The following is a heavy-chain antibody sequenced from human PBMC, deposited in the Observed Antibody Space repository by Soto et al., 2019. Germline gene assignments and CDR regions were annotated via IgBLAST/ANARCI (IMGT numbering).Heavy chain of an antibody. CDR3: AKSTAMDDYYYYYYGMDA. CDR2: ISGSGGST. V-gene: IGHV3-23*01. Sequence: GGSLRLSCAASGFTFSSYAMSWVRQAPGKGLEWVSAISGSGGSTYYADSVKGRFAISRDNSKNTLYLQMNSLRAEDTAVYYCAKSTAMDDYYYYYYGMDAWGQGTTVTVSS. CDR1: GFTFSSYA. J-gene: IGHJ6*02. D-gene: IGHD5-18*01.